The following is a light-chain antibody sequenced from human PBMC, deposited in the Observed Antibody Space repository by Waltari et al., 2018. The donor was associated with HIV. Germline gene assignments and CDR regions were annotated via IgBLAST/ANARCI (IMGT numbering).Light chain of an antibody. CDR1: KLGDKY. CDR2: QDS. J-gene: IGLJ2*01. CDR3: QAWDSSTVV. V-gene: IGLV3-1*01. Sequence: SYELTQPPSVSVSPGQTASITCSGDKLGDKYACWYQQKPGQSPVVVIYQDSKRPSGIPERFSGSNSGNTATLTISGTQAMDEADYYCQAWDSSTVVFGGGTKLTVL.